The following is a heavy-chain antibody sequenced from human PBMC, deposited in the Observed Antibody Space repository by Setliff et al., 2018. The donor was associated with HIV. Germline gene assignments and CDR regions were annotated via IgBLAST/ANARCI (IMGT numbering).Heavy chain of an antibody. D-gene: IGHD4-17*01. Sequence: SETLSLTCVVSGYSIRNTGHYWGGIRQPPGTGLEWIGSIYHTGDTYDNPSLKNRVTISRDTSKDRFSLNLRSVTAADTAIYYCARHKTHDYDGNSVYFDFWGQGSLVTV. J-gene: IGHJ4*02. CDR3: ARHKTHDYDGNSVYFDF. CDR2: IYHTGDT. CDR1: GYSIRNTGHY. V-gene: IGHV4-38-2*01.